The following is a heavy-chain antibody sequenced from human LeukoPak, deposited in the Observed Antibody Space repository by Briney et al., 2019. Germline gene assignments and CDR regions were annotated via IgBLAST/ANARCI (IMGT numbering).Heavy chain of an antibody. J-gene: IGHJ6*02. Sequence: PSETLSLTCTVSGGSISSYYWSWIRQPPGKGLEWIGYIYYSGSTNYNPSLKSRVTISVDTSKNQFSLKLSSVTAADTAVYYCARDQGYYDSSGYYYYYCGMDVWGQGTTVTVSS. CDR3: ARDQGYYDSSGYYYYYCGMDV. D-gene: IGHD3-22*01. V-gene: IGHV4-59*01. CDR1: GGSISSYY. CDR2: IYYSGST.